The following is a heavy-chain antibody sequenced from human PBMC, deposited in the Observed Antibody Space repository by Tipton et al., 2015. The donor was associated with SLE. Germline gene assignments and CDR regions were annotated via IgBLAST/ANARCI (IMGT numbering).Heavy chain of an antibody. J-gene: IGHJ4*02. Sequence: TLSLTCSVSGFSVRSGYLWGWIRQSPGKGLEWIGSIYYSGSTYYNPSLKSRVTISVDTSKNQFSLKLSAVTAADTAVYYCARDSGLEPTGYWGQGTLVSVSS. CDR3: ARDSGLEPTGY. CDR1: GFSVRSGYL. D-gene: IGHD1-1*01. V-gene: IGHV4-38-2*02. CDR2: IYYSGST.